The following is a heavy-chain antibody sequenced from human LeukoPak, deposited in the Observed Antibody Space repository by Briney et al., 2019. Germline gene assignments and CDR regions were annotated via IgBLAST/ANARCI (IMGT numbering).Heavy chain of an antibody. D-gene: IGHD6-13*01. Sequence: PGGSLRLSCAASGFTFSSYGMHWVRQAPGKGLEWVAVISYDGSKRYYLDSVKGRFTISRDNSKNTLYLQMNSLRAEDTAVYYCALSSSWYGGFFDYWGQGTLVTVSS. J-gene: IGHJ4*02. V-gene: IGHV3-30*03. CDR2: ISYDGSKR. CDR1: GFTFSSYG. CDR3: ALSSSWYGGFFDY.